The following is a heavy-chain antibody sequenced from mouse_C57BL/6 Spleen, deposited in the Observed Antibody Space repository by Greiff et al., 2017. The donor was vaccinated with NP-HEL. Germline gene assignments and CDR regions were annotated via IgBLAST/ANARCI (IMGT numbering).Heavy chain of an antibody. CDR1: GFTFSDYG. D-gene: IGHD1-1*01. CDR2: ISSGSSTI. J-gene: IGHJ1*03. V-gene: IGHV5-17*01. CDR3: ARDYGSSPHDFDV. Sequence: DVMLVESGGGLVKPGGSLKLSCAASGFTFSDYGMHWVRQAPEKGLEWVAYISSGSSTIYYADTVKGRFTISRDNAKNTLFLQMTSLRSEDTAMYYCARDYGSSPHDFDVWGTGTTVTVSS.